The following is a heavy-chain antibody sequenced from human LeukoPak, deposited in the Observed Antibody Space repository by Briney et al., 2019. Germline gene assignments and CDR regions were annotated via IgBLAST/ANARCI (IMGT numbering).Heavy chain of an antibody. V-gene: IGHV3-66*01. CDR3: ARDRGYCSSTSCYADYFDY. Sequence: GGSPRLSCAASGFTVSSNYMSWVRQAPGKGLEWVSVIYSGGGTYYADSVKGRFTISRDNSKNTLYLQMNSLRAEDTAVYYCARDRGYCSSTSCYADYFDYWGQGTLVTVSS. D-gene: IGHD2-2*01. CDR1: GFTVSSNY. J-gene: IGHJ4*02. CDR2: IYSGGGT.